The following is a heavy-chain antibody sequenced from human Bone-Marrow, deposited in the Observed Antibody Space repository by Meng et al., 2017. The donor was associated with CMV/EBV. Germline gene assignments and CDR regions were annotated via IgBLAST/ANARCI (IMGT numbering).Heavy chain of an antibody. CDR2: IYYSGST. CDR3: ARQGEWLLFPNYYYYGMDV. V-gene: IGHV4-39*01. J-gene: IGHJ6*02. CDR1: GGSISSSSYY. Sequence: SEPLSLTCTVSGGSISSSSYYWGWIRQPPGKGLEWIGSIYYSGSTYYNPSLKSRVTISVDTSKNQFSLKLSSVTAADTAVYYCARQGEWLLFPNYYYYGMDVWGQGTTVTVSS. D-gene: IGHD3-3*01.